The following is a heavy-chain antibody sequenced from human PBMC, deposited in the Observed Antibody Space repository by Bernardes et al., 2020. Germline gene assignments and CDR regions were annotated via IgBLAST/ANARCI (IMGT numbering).Heavy chain of an antibody. V-gene: IGHV4-59*01. CDR3: ARAGVYSDGSFYFDH. Sequence: SETLSLTCTVSCGSISNYYWSWIRQSPGKGLEWIGYIYYSGSTNYNPSLKSRVTISVDTSKNQFSLKLSSVTAADTAVFYCARAGVYSDGSFYFDHWGQGTLVTVSS. J-gene: IGHJ4*02. CDR1: CGSISNYY. CDR2: IYYSGST. D-gene: IGHD5-18*01.